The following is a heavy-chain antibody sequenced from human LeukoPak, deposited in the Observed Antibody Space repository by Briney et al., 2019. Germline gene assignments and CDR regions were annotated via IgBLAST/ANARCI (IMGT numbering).Heavy chain of an antibody. D-gene: IGHD4-23*01. V-gene: IGHV4-59*08. CDR2: IYYSGST. CDR1: GGSISSYY. CDR3: ARHFGTVAHFDY. J-gene: IGHJ4*02. Sequence: PSETLSLTCTVSGGSISSYYWRWIRQPPGKGLEWIGYIYYSGSTNYNPSLKSRVTISVDTSKNQFSLKLSSVTAADTAVYYCARHFGTVAHFDYWGQGTLVTVSS.